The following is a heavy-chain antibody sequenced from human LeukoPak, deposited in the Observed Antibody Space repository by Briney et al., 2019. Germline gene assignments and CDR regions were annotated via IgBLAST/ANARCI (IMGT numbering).Heavy chain of an antibody. V-gene: IGHV3-21*01. CDR3: ARDAIAAAGTVDY. CDR2: ISSSSSYI. CDR1: GFTFSNYS. J-gene: IGHJ4*02. D-gene: IGHD6-13*01. Sequence: GGSLRLSCVASGFTFSNYSMNWVRQAPGKGLEWVSSISSSSSYIYYADSVKGRFTISRDNAKNSLYLQMNSLRAEDTAVYYCARDAIAAAGTVDYWGQGTLVTVSS.